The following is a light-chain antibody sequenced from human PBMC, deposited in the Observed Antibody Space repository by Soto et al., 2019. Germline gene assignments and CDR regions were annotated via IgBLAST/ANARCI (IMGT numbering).Light chain of an antibody. Sequence: EIVMTQSPASLSVSPGDGATLSCRASQSFASNVAWYQQKPGQGPSLLIHCASTRAVGFPTRFSVRGSGPDFPLTINSLQSEDFAVYYCQQYHNWPPQYTFGQGTKLQIK. CDR1: QSFASN. J-gene: IGKJ2*01. V-gene: IGKV3-15*01. CDR2: CAS. CDR3: QQYHNWPPQYT.